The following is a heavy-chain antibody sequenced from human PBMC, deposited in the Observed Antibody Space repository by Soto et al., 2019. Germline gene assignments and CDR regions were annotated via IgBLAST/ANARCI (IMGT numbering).Heavy chain of an antibody. CDR1: GFIFSSYT. J-gene: IGHJ6*02. CDR2: ITYDGSNQ. CDR3: ARRYDILTGYYTPYYYYYGMDV. V-gene: IGHV3-30-3*01. Sequence: QVQLVESGGGVVQPGRSLRLSCAASGFIFSSYTMHWVRQAPGKGLEWVGVITYDGSNQYYADSVKGRFTISRDNSRNMLFLQMNSLRAEDTAVYYCARRYDILTGYYTPYYYYYGMDVWGQGTTVTVSS. D-gene: IGHD3-9*01.